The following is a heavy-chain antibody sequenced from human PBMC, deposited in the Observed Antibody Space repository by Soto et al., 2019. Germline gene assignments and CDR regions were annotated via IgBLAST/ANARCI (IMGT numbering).Heavy chain of an antibody. CDR2: IIPIFGTA. CDR3: ASQYYDILTGPPPSGMDV. J-gene: IGHJ6*02. CDR1: GGTFSSYA. D-gene: IGHD3-9*01. Sequence: SVKVSCKASGGTFSSYAISWVRQAPGQGLEWMGGIIPIFGTANYAQKFQGRVMITADKSTSTAYMELSSLRSEDTAVYYCASQYYDILTGPPPSGMDVWGQGTTVTVSS. V-gene: IGHV1-69*06.